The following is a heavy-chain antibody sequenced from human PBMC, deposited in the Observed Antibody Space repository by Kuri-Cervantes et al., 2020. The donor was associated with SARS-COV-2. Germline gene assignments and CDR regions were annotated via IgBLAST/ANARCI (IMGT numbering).Heavy chain of an antibody. CDR3: ARGRGYYYDSSGYYVPEHFDY. D-gene: IGHD3-22*01. V-gene: IGHV1-46*01. J-gene: IGHJ4*02. CDR1: GYTFTSYA. CDR2: INPSGGST. Sequence: ASVKVSCKASGYTFTSYAMHWVRQAPGQGLEWMGIINPSGGSTSYAQKFQGRVTMTRDTSTSTVYMELSSLRSEDTAVYYCARGRGYYYDSSGYYVPEHFDYWGQGTLVTVSS.